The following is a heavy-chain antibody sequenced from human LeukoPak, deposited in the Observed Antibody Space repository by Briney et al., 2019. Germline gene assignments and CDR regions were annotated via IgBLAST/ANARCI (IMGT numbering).Heavy chain of an antibody. D-gene: IGHD3-22*01. CDR3: AREVDDSSGYYYRRIPYYYMDV. CDR2: INHSGST. V-gene: IGHV4-34*01. J-gene: IGHJ6*03. Sequence: PETLSLTCAVYGGSFSGYYWSWIRQPPGKGLEWIGEINHSGSTNYNPSLKSRVTISVDTSKNQFSLKLSSVTAADTAVYYCAREVDDSSGYYYRRIPYYYMDVWGKGTTVTVSS. CDR1: GGSFSGYY.